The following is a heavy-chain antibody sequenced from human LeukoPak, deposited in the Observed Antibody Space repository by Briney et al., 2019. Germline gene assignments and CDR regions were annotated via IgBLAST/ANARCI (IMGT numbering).Heavy chain of an antibody. CDR2: IKSKSAGGAA. D-gene: IGHD3-3*02. CDR1: GFTFSNIW. J-gene: IGHJ4*02. V-gene: IGHV3-15*01. CDR3: TTSISGGDY. Sequence: GGSLRLSCAASGFTFSNIWMSSVRQAPGKGLEWVARIKSKSAGGAADYGAPVKGRFTISRDDSKNVLFLQMGSLKIEDTAVYYCTTSISGGDYWGQGTLVTVSS.